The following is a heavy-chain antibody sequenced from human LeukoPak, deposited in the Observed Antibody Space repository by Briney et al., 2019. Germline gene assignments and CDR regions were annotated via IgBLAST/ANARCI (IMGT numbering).Heavy chain of an antibody. CDR2: ISAYNGDT. CDR3: ARDLTYCGGDCYSQWFDP. V-gene: IGHV1-18*01. J-gene: IGHJ5*02. Sequence: ASVKVSCKASGYTFTSYDINWVRQATGQGLEWMGWISAYNGDTNYAQKLQGRVTMTTDTSTSTAYMELRSLRSDDTAVYYCARDLTYCGGDCYSQWFDPWGQGTLVTVSS. D-gene: IGHD2-21*02. CDR1: GYTFTSYD.